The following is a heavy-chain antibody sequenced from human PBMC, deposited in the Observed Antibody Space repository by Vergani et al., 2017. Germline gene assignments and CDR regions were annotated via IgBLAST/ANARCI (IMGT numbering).Heavy chain of an antibody. CDR2: INHSGST. CDR1: GGSFSGYY. V-gene: IGHV4-34*01. CDR3: ARGSTNIVVVPAARFDY. J-gene: IGHJ4*02. D-gene: IGHD2-2*01. Sequence: QVQLQESGPGLVKPSETLSLTCAVYGGSFSGYYWSWIRQPPGKGLEWIGEINHSGSTNYNPSLKSRVTISVDTSKNQFSLKLSSVTAADTAVYYCARGSTNIVVVPAARFDYWGQGTLVTVSS.